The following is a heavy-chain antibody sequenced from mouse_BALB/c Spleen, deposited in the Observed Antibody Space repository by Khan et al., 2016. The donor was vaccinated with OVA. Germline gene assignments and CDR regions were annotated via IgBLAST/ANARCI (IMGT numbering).Heavy chain of an antibody. D-gene: IGHD2-2*01. CDR3: TRQGYVAWFTY. V-gene: IGHV1S135*01. Sequence: VQLKPSGPELMKPGASVKISCMASGYSFTTYYIHWVMQSHGKSLEWIGYIDPFSGSTTYNQKFKGKATLTVDKSSSTAYIHLSNLTSEDSAVYYCTRQGYVAWFTYGGQGTLVTVSA. CDR2: IDPFSGST. CDR1: GYSFTTYY. J-gene: IGHJ3*01.